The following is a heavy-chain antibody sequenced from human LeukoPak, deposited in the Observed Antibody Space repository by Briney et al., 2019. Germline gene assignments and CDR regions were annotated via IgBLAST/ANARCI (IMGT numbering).Heavy chain of an antibody. V-gene: IGHV3-30*02. CDR1: GFTFSSYG. D-gene: IGHD3-10*01. Sequence: PGGSLRPSCAASGFTFSSYGTPWVRQAPGKGLEWVAFIRYDGSNTYYADYVKGRFTISRDNSKNTLYLHMNSLRAEDTAVYYCAKDQGYYGSGSYPLFDYWGQGTLVTVSS. J-gene: IGHJ4*02. CDR3: AKDQGYYGSGSYPLFDY. CDR2: IRYDGSNT.